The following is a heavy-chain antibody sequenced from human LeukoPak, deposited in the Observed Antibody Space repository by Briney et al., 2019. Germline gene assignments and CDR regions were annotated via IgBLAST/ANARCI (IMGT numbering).Heavy chain of an antibody. CDR2: ISNSGSTI. V-gene: IGHV3-48*01. CDR3: ARVISGTQSIYSDY. Sequence: GGSLRLSCAASGFTFSSYSMNWVRQAPGKGLEWVSYISNSGSTIYYADSVKGRFTISRDNSKNTLYLQMNSLRAEDTAVYYCARVISGTQSIYSDYWGQGTLVTVSS. D-gene: IGHD6-13*01. J-gene: IGHJ4*02. CDR1: GFTFSSYS.